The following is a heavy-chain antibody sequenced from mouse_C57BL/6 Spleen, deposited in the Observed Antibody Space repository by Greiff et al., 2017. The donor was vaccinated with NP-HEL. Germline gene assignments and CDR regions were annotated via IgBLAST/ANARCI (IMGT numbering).Heavy chain of an antibody. J-gene: IGHJ1*03. Sequence: VQLQQPGAELVMPGASVKLSCKASGYTFTSYWMHWVKQRPGQGLEWIGEIDPSDSYTNYNQKFKGKSTLTVDKSSSTAYMQLSSLTSEDSAVYYCARSGDYDSWYFDVWGTGTTVTVSS. D-gene: IGHD2-4*01. V-gene: IGHV1-69*01. CDR2: IDPSDSYT. CDR1: GYTFTSYW. CDR3: ARSGDYDSWYFDV.